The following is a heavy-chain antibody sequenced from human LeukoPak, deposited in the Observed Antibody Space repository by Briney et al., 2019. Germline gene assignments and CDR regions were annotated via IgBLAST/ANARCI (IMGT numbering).Heavy chain of an antibody. D-gene: IGHD6-13*01. CDR1: GFTFSSYG. CDR3: AKAGRSIAAASYFDY. V-gene: IGHV3-30*02. CDR2: IRYDGSNK. J-gene: IGHJ4*02. Sequence: GSLRLSCAASGFTFSSYGMHWVRQAPGKGLEWVAFIRYDGSNKYYADSVKGRFTISRDNSKNTLYLQMNSLRAEDTAVYYCAKAGRSIAAASYFDYWGQGTLVTVFS.